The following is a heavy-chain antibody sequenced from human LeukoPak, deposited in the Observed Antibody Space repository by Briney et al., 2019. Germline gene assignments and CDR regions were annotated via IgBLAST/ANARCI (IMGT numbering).Heavy chain of an antibody. CDR3: ARYDILTGRNPWYFDL. Sequence: PSETLSLTCTVSGGFISTYYWSWIRQPPGKGLEWIGYIYYSGSTTYNPSLKSRVTISVDTSKNQFSLKLNSVTAADTAVYYCARYDILTGRNPWYFDLWGRGTLVTVSS. CDR1: GGFISTYY. J-gene: IGHJ2*01. D-gene: IGHD3-9*01. CDR2: IYYSGST. V-gene: IGHV4-59*08.